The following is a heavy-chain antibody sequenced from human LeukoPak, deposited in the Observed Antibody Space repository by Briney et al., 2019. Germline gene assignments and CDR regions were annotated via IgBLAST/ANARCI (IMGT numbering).Heavy chain of an antibody. CDR1: GGSISSSSYY. D-gene: IGHD2-2*01. CDR3: ARHRIPAALASAFDY. Sequence: PSETLSLTCTVSGGSISSSSYYWDWIRQPPGKGLEWIGAIYYGGNTNYNPSLKSRVTISVDTSKNQFSLKLGSVTAADTAVYYCARHRIPAALASAFDYWGQGTLVTVSS. J-gene: IGHJ4*02. CDR2: IYYGGNT. V-gene: IGHV4-39*01.